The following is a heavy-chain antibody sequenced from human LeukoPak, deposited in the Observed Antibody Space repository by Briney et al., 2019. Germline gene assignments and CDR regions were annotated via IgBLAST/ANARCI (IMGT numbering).Heavy chain of an antibody. CDR1: GFTFSSYE. CDR2: ISSSGSTI. J-gene: IGHJ5*02. D-gene: IGHD5-12*01. CDR3: ARAVAMYSFRFDP. Sequence: SGGSLRLSCAASGFTFSSYEMNWVRQAPGKGLEWVSYISSSGSTIYYADSVKGRFTISRDNAKNSLYLQMNSLRAEDTAVYYCARAVAMYSFRFDPWGQGTLVTVSS. V-gene: IGHV3-48*03.